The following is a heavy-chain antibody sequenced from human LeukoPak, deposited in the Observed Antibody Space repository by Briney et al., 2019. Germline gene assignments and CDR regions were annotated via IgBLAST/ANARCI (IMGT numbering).Heavy chain of an antibody. CDR3: ARAPMYYYGSGSYLDYYYGMDV. CDR1: GFTFSDFG. V-gene: IGHV3-7*01. J-gene: IGHJ6*02. D-gene: IGHD3-10*01. CDR2: IKGDETEK. Sequence: GGSLRLSCAASGFTFSDFGMNWVRQAPGKGLEWVAFIKGDETEKHYVDSLKGRFTISRDNAENSLSLQMNSLRAEDTAVYYCARAPMYYYGSGSYLDYYYGMDVWGQGTTVTVSS.